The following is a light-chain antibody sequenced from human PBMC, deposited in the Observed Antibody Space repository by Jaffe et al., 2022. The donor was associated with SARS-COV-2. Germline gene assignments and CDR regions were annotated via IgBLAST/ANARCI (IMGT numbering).Light chain of an antibody. Sequence: IVMTQSPATLSVSPGERATLSCRASQSVSSDVAWYQQRPGQAPRLLIYDASTRATGIPARFNGSGSGTEFTLSISSLQSEDFAVYSCQQYNNWPPWTFGQGTKVEI. J-gene: IGKJ1*01. CDR3: QQYNNWPPWT. V-gene: IGKV3-15*01. CDR1: QSVSSD. CDR2: DAS.